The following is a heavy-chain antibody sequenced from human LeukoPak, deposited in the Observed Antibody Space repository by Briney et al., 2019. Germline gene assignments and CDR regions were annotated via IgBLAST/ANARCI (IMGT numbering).Heavy chain of an antibody. CDR3: ARDLGGYNYGYSFDY. D-gene: IGHD5-18*01. J-gene: IGHJ4*02. V-gene: IGHV4-59*12. CDR2: ISYSGNT. Sequence: SETLSLTCTVSGGSMSSYYWSWIRQPPGEGLEWIGYISYSGNTNYNPSLKNRVTMSVDTSKNQFSLKLFSVTAADTAVYYCARDLGGYNYGYSFDYWGQGTLVTVSS. CDR1: GGSMSSYY.